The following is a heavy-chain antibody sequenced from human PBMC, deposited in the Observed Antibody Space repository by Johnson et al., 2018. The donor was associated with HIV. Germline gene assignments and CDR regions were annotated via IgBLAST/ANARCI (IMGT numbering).Heavy chain of an antibody. CDR1: GFTVRSNY. CDR3: ARGPVAGTSGPFHI. CDR2: IYSGGST. V-gene: IGHV3-66*01. Sequence: VQLVESGGGLVQPGGSMRLSCAASGFTVRSNYMNWVRQAPGKGLEWVSVIYSGGSTYYADSVKGRFTISRDNSKNTLYLQMNSLRAEDTAVYYCARGPVAGTSGPFHIWGQGTMVTVSS. D-gene: IGHD6-19*01. J-gene: IGHJ3*02.